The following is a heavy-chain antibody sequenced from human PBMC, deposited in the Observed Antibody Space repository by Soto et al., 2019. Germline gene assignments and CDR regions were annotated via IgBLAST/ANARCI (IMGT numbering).Heavy chain of an antibody. CDR2: IIPLFSYT. CDR3: ARDNDRLQLGGNYYYILDV. V-gene: IGHV1-69*12. Sequence: QVQLVQSGAEMKEPGSSVKVSCKTSGGTFSSSAISWLRQAPGQGLEWMGGIIPLFSYTRLAQKFQGRVTIAADESTSTAYMELSSLRSEDTAVYYCARDNDRLQLGGNYYYILDVWGQGTTITVSS. CDR1: GGTFSSSA. D-gene: IGHD4-4*01. J-gene: IGHJ6*02.